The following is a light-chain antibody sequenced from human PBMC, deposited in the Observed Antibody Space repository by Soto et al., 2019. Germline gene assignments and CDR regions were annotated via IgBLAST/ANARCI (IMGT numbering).Light chain of an antibody. CDR1: SRDIGGYDF. Sequence: QSVLTQPPSASGSPRQSVTISCSGTSRDIGGYDFVSWYQQHPGKAPKLLIYDVIKRPSGVPDRFSGSKSGNTASLTVSGRQTDDEADYYCSSYGGSNNLLFGGGTKLTVL. J-gene: IGLJ2*01. CDR2: DVI. V-gene: IGLV2-8*01. CDR3: SSYGGSNNLL.